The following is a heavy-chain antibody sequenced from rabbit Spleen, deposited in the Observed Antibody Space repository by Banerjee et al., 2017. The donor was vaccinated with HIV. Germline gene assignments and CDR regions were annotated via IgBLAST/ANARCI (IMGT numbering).Heavy chain of an antibody. V-gene: IGHV1S45*01. CDR3: TRDSGSGPYIDGYFNL. CDR1: GFPFSRSYA. J-gene: IGHJ4*01. Sequence: QEQLVESGGGLVQPGASLRLTCTASGFPFSRSYAMCWVPRAPGKGLEWIACIYTGNDKTYYASWAKGRFTITKPSSTTVTLRMTSLTVADTAAYFCTRDSGSGPYIDGYFNLWGPGTLVTVS. CDR2: IYTGNDKT. D-gene: IGHD1-1*01.